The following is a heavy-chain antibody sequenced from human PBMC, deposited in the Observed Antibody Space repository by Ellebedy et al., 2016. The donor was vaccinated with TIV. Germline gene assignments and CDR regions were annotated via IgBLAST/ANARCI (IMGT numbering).Heavy chain of an antibody. CDR3: ARIRYSSSWYGFYFDY. CDR2: IDWVDDK. V-gene: IGHV2-70*11. Sequence: SGPTLVKPTQTLTLTCTFSGFSLSTSGMCVTWIRQPPGKALEWLARIDWVDDKYYSTSLKTRLTISKDTSKNQVVLTMTNMDPVDTATYYCARIRYSSSWYGFYFDYWGQGTLVTVSS. J-gene: IGHJ4*02. D-gene: IGHD6-13*01. CDR1: GFSLSTSGMC.